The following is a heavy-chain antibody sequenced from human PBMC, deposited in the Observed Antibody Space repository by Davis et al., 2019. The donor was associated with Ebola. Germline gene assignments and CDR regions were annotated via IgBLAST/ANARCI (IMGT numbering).Heavy chain of an antibody. CDR2: ISAYNGNT. Sequence: ASVKVSCKTSGYSFTTYAIHWVRQAPGQGLEWVGWISAYNGNTNYAQKFQGRVTMTTDTSTNTAYLDLQSLRSDDTAVYYCARDRPSDNSGFYPGYWGQGTLVTVSS. CDR1: GYSFTTYA. CDR3: ARDRPSDNSGFYPGY. J-gene: IGHJ4*02. D-gene: IGHD3-22*01. V-gene: IGHV1-18*01.